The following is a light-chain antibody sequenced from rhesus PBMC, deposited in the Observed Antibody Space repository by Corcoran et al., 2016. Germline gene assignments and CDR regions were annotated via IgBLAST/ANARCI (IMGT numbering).Light chain of an antibody. CDR1: QGITND. Sequence: DIQMTQSPSSLSASVGDRVTITCRASQGITNDLAWYQPKPGETPKLLIYEAPSLQSGVPSRFSGIGSGTDYTLTISSLQPEDFATYYCQQYDDLPYSFGRGTKVEIK. J-gene: IGKJ2*01. V-gene: IGKV1-19*01. CDR2: EAP. CDR3: QQYDDLPYS.